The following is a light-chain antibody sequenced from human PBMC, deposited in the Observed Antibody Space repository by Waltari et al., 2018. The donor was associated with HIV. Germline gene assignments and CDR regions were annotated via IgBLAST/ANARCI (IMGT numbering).Light chain of an antibody. CDR3: SSYTTRSTPDPNWV. V-gene: IGLV2-14*01. CDR2: EVS. J-gene: IGLJ3*02. CDR1: SSDVGGYNY. Sequence: QSALTQPASVSGSPGQSITISCTGTSSDVGGYNYVSWYQQHPGKAPKLMIFEVSNRPAGVSNRFSGSKSVNTASLTISVLQAEDEADYYCSSYTTRSTPDPNWVFGGGTKLTVL.